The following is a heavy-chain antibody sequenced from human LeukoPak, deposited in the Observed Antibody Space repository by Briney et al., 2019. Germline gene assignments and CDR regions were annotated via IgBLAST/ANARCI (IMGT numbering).Heavy chain of an antibody. D-gene: IGHD6-6*01. CDR1: GGSISSGGYF. CDR2: IYYSGST. J-gene: IGHJ4*02. Sequence: SETLSLTCTVSGGSISSGGYFWSWIRQHPGKGLEWIGYIYYSGSTYYNPFLKSRVTISVDTSKNQFSLKLSSVTAADTAVYYCAKDPYRVQHSSSSPDYWGQGTLVTVSS. V-gene: IGHV4-31*03. CDR3: AKDPYRVQHSSSSPDY.